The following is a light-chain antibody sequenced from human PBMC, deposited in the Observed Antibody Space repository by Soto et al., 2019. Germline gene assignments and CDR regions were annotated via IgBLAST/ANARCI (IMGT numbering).Light chain of an antibody. V-gene: IGKV3-11*01. CDR1: QSVSSY. J-gene: IGKJ5*01. CDR2: DAS. Sequence: EIVLTPSPATLSLAPGERAPISCRASQSVSSYLAWYPPTPGQAPRLLIYDASNRATGIPARFSGSGSGTDFTLTISRLEPEDFAVYDCQQRSNWHGVTGGQGTRREIK. CDR3: QQRSNWHGVT.